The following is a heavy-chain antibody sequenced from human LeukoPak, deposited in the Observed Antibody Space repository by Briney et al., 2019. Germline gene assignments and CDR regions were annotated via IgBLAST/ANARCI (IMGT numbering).Heavy chain of an antibody. CDR2: ISGSGGST. CDR1: GFTFSSYA. J-gene: IGHJ6*02. D-gene: IGHD2-2*01. V-gene: IGHV3-23*01. Sequence: GGSLRLSCAASGFTFSSYAMSWVRQAPGKGLEWASAISGSGGSTYYADSVKGRFTISRDNSKNTLYLQMNSLRAEDTAVYYCAKDCSSTSCYAYYYYYYGMDVWGQGTTVTVSS. CDR3: AKDCSSTSCYAYYYYYYGMDV.